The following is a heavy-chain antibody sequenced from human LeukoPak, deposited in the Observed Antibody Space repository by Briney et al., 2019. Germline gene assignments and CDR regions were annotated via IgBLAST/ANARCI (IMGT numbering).Heavy chain of an antibody. CDR2: INSDGSST. CDR1: GFTFSSYC. V-gene: IGHV3-74*01. D-gene: IGHD2-8*01. CDR3: AREMAASYMDI. J-gene: IGHJ6*03. Sequence: GGSLRLSCAASGFTFSSYCMHWVRHAPGKGLVWVSRINSDGSSTSYADSVKGRFTISRDNAKNTLYLQMNSLRAEDTAVYYCAREMAASYMDIWGKGTTVTVSS.